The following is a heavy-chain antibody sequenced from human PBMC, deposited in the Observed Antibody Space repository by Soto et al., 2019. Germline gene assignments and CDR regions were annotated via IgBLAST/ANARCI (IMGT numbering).Heavy chain of an antibody. D-gene: IGHD3-9*01. CDR2: IKSKTDGGTA. CDR1: GFNLSHPW. J-gene: IGHJ4*02. CDR3: STGIYYDILTGYHNVGY. V-gene: IGHV3-15*01. Sequence: PGGSLRLSCVASGFNLSHPWMTWVRQAAGKGLEWVGRIKSKTDGGTADYAAPVKGRATISRDDSKNTVYLQMNSLKTEDTAVYYCSTGIYYDILTGYHNVGYWGQGALVTVSS.